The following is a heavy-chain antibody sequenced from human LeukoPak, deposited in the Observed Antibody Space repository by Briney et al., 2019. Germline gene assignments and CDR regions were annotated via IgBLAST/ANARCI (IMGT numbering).Heavy chain of an antibody. CDR2: IDRSGGST. D-gene: IGHD4-17*01. V-gene: IGHV3-23*01. CDR1: GFTFSRNT. CDR3: ARGSHGEHDS. Sequence: GGSLRLSCAASGFTFSRNTLHWVRQAPGKGLEWVAAIDRSGGSTFYADSVKGRFTISKDNSKNTLYLQINSLRVDDTAIYYCARGSHGEHDSWGQGTLVTVSS. J-gene: IGHJ5*01.